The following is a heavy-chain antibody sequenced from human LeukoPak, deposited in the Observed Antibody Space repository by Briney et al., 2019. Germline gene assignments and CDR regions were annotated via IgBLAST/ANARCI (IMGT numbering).Heavy chain of an antibody. CDR1: GGTFSSYA. D-gene: IGHD5-24*01. Sequence: GASVKVSCKASGGTFSSYAISWVRQAPGQGLEWMGGIIPIFGTANYAQKFQGRVTITADKSTSTAYMELSSLRSEDTAVYYCATVEMATNPYYYYYMDVWGKGTTVTVSS. V-gene: IGHV1-69*06. CDR3: ATVEMATNPYYYYYMDV. J-gene: IGHJ6*03. CDR2: IIPIFGTA.